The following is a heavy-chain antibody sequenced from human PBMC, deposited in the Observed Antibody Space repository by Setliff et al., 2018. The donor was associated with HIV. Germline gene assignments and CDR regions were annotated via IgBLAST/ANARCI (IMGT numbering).Heavy chain of an antibody. D-gene: IGHD5-12*01. CDR1: GFTFSSYG. V-gene: IGHV3-33*06. J-gene: IGHJ4*02. Sequence: GSLRLSCAASGFTFSSYGMHWVRQAPGKGLEWVAVIWYDGSNKYYADSVKGRFTISRDNSKNTLYLQMNSLRAEDTAVYYCAKDPRAAVATICDYWGQGTLVTVSS. CDR3: AKDPRAAVATICDY. CDR2: IWYDGSNK.